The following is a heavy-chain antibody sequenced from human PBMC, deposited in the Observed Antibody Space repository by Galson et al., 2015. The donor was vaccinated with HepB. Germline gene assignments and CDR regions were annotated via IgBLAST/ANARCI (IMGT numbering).Heavy chain of an antibody. V-gene: IGHV1-69*02. Sequence: SVKVSCKASGGTFSSYTISWVRQAPGQGLEWMGRIIPILGIANYAQKFQGRVTITADKSTSTAYMELSSLRSEDTAVYYCARAVTTVTYRENWFDPWGQGTLVTVSS. CDR3: ARAVTTVTYRENWFDP. D-gene: IGHD4-17*01. CDR2: IIPILGIA. CDR1: GGTFSSYT. J-gene: IGHJ5*02.